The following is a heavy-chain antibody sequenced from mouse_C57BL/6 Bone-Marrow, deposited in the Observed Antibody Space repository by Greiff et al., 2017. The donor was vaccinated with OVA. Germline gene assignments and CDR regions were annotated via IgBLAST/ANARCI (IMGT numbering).Heavy chain of an antibody. CDR3: ARWPLYYYGSSYVWYFDV. V-gene: IGHV1-50*01. J-gene: IGHJ1*03. D-gene: IGHD1-1*01. CDR2: IDPSDSYT. CDR1: GYTFTSYW. Sequence: QVRLQQPGAELVKPGASVKLSCKASGYTFTSYWMQWVKQRPGQGLEWIGEIDPSDSYTNYNQKFKGKATLTVDTSSSTAYMQLSSLTSEDSAVYYCARWPLYYYGSSYVWYFDVWGTGTTVTVSS.